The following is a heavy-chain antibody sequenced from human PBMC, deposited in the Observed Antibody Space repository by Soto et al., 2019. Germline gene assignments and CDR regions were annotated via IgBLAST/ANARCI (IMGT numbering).Heavy chain of an antibody. J-gene: IGHJ4*02. CDR2: IYHSGST. V-gene: IGHV4-39*07. D-gene: IGHD3-10*01. CDR3: ARKGWFGELLPYDY. CDR1: GGSISSGGYY. Sequence: SETLSLTCTVSGGSISSGGYYWSWVRQPPGKGPEWIGEIYHSGSTNYNPSLKSRVTISVDKSKNQFSLKLSSVTAADTAVYYCARKGWFGELLPYDYWGQGTLVTVSS.